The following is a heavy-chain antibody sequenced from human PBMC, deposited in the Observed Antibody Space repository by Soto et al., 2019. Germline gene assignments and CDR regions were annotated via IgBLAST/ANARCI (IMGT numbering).Heavy chain of an antibody. D-gene: IGHD3-22*01. CDR2: ISGSGGST. Sequence: GGSLRLSCAASGFTFSIYAMSWVRQAPGKGLEWVSAISGSGGSTYYADSVKGRFTISRDNSKNTLYLQMNSLGAEDTAVYYCAKDTHPPITMIVVPRSPPDYWGQGTLVTVSS. J-gene: IGHJ4*02. V-gene: IGHV3-23*01. CDR1: GFTFSIYA. CDR3: AKDTHPPITMIVVPRSPPDY.